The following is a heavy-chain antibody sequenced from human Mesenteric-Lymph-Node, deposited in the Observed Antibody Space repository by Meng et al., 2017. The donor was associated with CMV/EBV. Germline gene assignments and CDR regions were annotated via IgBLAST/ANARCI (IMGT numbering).Heavy chain of an antibody. D-gene: IGHD2-2*01. J-gene: IGHJ4*02. V-gene: IGHV3-7*01. Sequence: GGSLRPSCAAFDFTFSAYSMSWVRQAPGKGLEWVANIKQDGGEKYYVDSVKGRFTISRDNAKNSLYLQMNTLRAEDTAVYYCARPDSYCSSTSCRFDYWGQGTLVTVSS. CDR3: ARPDSYCSSTSCRFDY. CDR1: DFTFSAYS. CDR2: IKQDGGEK.